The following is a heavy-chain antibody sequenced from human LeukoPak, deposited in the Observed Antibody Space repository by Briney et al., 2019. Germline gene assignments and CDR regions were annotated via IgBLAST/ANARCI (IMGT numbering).Heavy chain of an antibody. V-gene: IGHV1-18*01. CDR1: GYTFTSYG. J-gene: IGHJ6*02. Sequence: ASVKVSCKASGYTFTSYGISWVRQAPGQGLEWMGWISAYNGNTNYAQKLQGRVTMTTDTSTSTAYMELRSLRSDDTAVYYCARGDYYGSGSYYSYYYYYGMDVWGQGTTVTVSS. CDR3: ARGDYYGSGSYYSYYYYYGMDV. D-gene: IGHD3-10*01. CDR2: ISAYNGNT.